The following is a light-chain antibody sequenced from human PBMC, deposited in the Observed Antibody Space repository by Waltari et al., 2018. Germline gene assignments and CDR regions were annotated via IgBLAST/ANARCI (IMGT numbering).Light chain of an antibody. CDR1: QGVSTY. Sequence: EAVLTQSPATLSLSPGDTATPACRVSQGVSTYLAWYQHRPGQGPRLLIYDATNRATGIPARFGGSGSGTDFTLAISSLDPEDFAVYFCRQRSDWPMTFGGGTKVEIK. J-gene: IGKJ4*01. V-gene: IGKV3-11*01. CDR3: RQRSDWPMT. CDR2: DAT.